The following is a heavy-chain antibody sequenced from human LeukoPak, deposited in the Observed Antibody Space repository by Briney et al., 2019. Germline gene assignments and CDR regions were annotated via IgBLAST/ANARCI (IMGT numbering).Heavy chain of an antibody. V-gene: IGHV3-30*02. Sequence: GGSLRLSCAASGFTFSSYGMHWVRQAPGKGLEWVAFIRYDGSNKYYADSVKGRFTISRDNSKNTLYLQMNSLRAEDTAVYYCAKDLSGRCGGDCYTFDYWGQGTLVTVSS. CDR1: GFTFSSYG. CDR3: AKDLSGRCGGDCYTFDY. J-gene: IGHJ4*02. D-gene: IGHD2-21*02. CDR2: IRYDGSNK.